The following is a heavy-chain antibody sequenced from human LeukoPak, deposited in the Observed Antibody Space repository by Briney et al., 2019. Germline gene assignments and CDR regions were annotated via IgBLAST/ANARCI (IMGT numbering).Heavy chain of an antibody. CDR3: ARDGYNGIDY. D-gene: IGHD5-24*01. Sequence: GGSLRLSCAASGFTFSTYSMVWVRQAPGKGLEWISYISTTSNTIYYADSVKGRFTISRDNAKNSLYLQMNSLRAEDTAVYYCARDGYNGIDYWGQGTLVTVSS. J-gene: IGHJ4*02. V-gene: IGHV3-48*04. CDR1: GFTFSTYS. CDR2: ISTTSNTI.